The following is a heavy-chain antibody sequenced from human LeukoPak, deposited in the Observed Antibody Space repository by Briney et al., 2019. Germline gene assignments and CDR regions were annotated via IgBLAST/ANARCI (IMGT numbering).Heavy chain of an antibody. Sequence: ETLSLTCTVSGYSISSGYYWGWVRQAPGKGLEWVSVIYNGGSTDYADSVKGRFTISRDNSKNTLYLQMNSLRVEDTAVYYCARWLRQGDYWGQGTLVTVSS. D-gene: IGHD6-19*01. CDR3: ARWLRQGDY. CDR2: IYNGGST. CDR1: GYSISSGYY. V-gene: IGHV3-66*01. J-gene: IGHJ4*02.